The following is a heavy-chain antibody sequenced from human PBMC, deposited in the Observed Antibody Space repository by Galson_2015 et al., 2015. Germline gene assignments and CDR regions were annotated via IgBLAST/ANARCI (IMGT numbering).Heavy chain of an antibody. V-gene: IGHV1-69*06. CDR1: GGSFSSHA. D-gene: IGHD2-2*01. CDR2: ITPIFGTA. J-gene: IGHJ4*02. Sequence: SVKVSCKASGGSFSSHAINWVRQAPGQGLEWMGGITPIFGTANYAQRFQGRVTITADKSTSTAYMEVRSLRSEDTAVYYCARASQDCSRASCPYDYWGQGTLVTVSS. CDR3: ARASQDCSRASCPYDY.